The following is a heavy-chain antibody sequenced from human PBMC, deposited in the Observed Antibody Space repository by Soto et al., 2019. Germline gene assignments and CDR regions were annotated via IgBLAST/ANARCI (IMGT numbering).Heavy chain of an antibody. CDR2: ISYSGTMT. D-gene: IGHD4-17*01. J-gene: IGHJ4*02. Sequence: GGSLRLSCAASGFSFSSYAMTWVRQAPGKGLEWVSTISYSGTMTYYADSVKGRFTISRDNSKNTLYLQMTRLRDEDTAVYYCAKDPTVSLRGSDYWGQGNLVTVSS. CDR1: GFSFSSYA. V-gene: IGHV3-23*01. CDR3: AKDPTVSLRGSDY.